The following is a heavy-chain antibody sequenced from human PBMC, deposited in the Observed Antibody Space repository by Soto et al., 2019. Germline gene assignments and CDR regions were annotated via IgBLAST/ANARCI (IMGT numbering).Heavy chain of an antibody. CDR1: GGSISSGGYY. D-gene: IGHD3-10*01. CDR2: IYYSGST. V-gene: IGHV4-61*08. Sequence: PSETLSLTCTVSGGSISSGGYYWSWIRQHPGKGLEWIGHIYYSGSTNYNPSLKSRVTISVDTSKNQFSLKLSSVTAADTAVYYCARVWGGAFDFWGQGTMVTVSS. J-gene: IGHJ3*01. CDR3: ARVWGGAFDF.